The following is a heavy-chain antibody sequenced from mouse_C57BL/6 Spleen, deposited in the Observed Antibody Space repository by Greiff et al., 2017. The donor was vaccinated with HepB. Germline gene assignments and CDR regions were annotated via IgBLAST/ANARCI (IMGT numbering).Heavy chain of an antibody. Sequence: EVKLMESGPGLVKPSQSLSLTCSVTGYSITSGYYWNWIRQFPGNKLEWMGYISYDGSNNYNPSLKNRISITRDTSKNQFFLKLNSVTTEDTATYYCARGVYYSYFDVWGTGTTVTVSS. CDR3: ARGVYYSYFDV. D-gene: IGHD2-12*01. CDR1: GYSITSGYY. V-gene: IGHV3-6*01. CDR2: ISYDGSN. J-gene: IGHJ1*03.